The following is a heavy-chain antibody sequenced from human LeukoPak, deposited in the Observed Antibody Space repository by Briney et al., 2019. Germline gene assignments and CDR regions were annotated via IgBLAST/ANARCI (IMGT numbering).Heavy chain of an antibody. CDR2: IYTSGST. D-gene: IGHD6-19*01. V-gene: IGHV4-4*07. CDR1: RGSISSYY. J-gene: IGHJ1*01. CDR3: ARGGWYPESFQH. Sequence: PSETLSLTCTVSRGSISSYYWSWIRQPAGKGLEWIGRIYTSGSTNYNPSLKSRVTISVDTSKNQFSLKLSSVTAADTAVYYCARGGWYPESFQHWGQGALVTVSS.